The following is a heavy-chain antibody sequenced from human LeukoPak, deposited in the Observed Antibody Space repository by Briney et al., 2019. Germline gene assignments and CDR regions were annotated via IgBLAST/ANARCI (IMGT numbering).Heavy chain of an antibody. V-gene: IGHV4-34*01. CDR3: AGSVNYYDSSDI. D-gene: IGHD3-22*01. Sequence: SETLSLTCAVYGGSFSGYYWSWIRQPPGKGLEWIGEINHSGSTNYNPSLKSRVTISVDTSKNQFSLKLSSVTAADTAVYYCAGSVNYYDSSDIWGQGTMVTVSS. CDR2: INHSGST. J-gene: IGHJ3*02. CDR1: GGSFSGYY.